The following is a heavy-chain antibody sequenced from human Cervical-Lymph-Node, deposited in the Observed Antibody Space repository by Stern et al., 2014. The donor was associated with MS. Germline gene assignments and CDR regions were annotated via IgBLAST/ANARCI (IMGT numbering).Heavy chain of an antibody. J-gene: IGHJ5*02. CDR2: IYHSGST. Sequence: VQLVESGPGLVKPSETLSLTCTVSGGSVSSGIYSWSWIRQPPGKVLEWIGYIYHSGSTNYNPSLKSRVTISIDTSKNQFSLNLSSVTAADTAVYYCARDGGTIFGVVILDPWGQGTLVTVSS. D-gene: IGHD3-3*01. CDR1: GGSVSSGIYS. V-gene: IGHV4-61*01. CDR3: ARDGGTIFGVVILDP.